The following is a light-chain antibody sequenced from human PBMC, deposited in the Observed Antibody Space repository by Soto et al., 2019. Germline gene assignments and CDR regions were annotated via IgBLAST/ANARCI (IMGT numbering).Light chain of an antibody. CDR3: RQLERYPST. Sequence: IQLTQSPSSLSASVGDRVTITCRASQGINSFLAWYQQKPGKAPKLLIYAASTLQSGVPSRFSGSGSVTDFNLTMSSXQPEDFATDNSRQLERYPSTFGGGTMVDTK. J-gene: IGKJ4*01. CDR2: AAS. V-gene: IGKV1-9*01. CDR1: QGINSF.